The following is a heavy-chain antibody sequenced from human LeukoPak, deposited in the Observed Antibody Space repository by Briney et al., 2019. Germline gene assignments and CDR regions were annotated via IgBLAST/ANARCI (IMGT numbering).Heavy chain of an antibody. CDR2: ISGTGGSA. D-gene: IGHD2-15*01. CDR3: ARGINGHEDNY. J-gene: IGHJ4*02. CDR1: GFTFGSFA. V-gene: IGHV3-23*01. Sequence: PGGSLRLSCAASGFTFGSFAMSWVRQAPGKGLEWASTISGTGGSAYYADSVKGRFTISRDNSKNTLYLQMNNLRVEDTAVYFCARGINGHEDNYWGQGTLVTVSS.